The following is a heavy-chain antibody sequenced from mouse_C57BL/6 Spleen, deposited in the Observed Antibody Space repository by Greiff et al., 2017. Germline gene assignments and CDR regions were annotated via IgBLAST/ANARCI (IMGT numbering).Heavy chain of an antibody. D-gene: IGHD4-1*02. Sequence: QVQLQQPGAELVMPGASVKLSCKASGYTFTSYWMHWVKQRPGQGLEWIGEIDPSDSYTNYNQKFKGKSTLTVDKSSSTAYMQLSSLTAEDSAVYYCARGGHSNWEGFAYWGQGTLVTVSA. V-gene: IGHV1-69*01. CDR3: ARGGHSNWEGFAY. J-gene: IGHJ3*01. CDR2: IDPSDSYT. CDR1: GYTFTSYW.